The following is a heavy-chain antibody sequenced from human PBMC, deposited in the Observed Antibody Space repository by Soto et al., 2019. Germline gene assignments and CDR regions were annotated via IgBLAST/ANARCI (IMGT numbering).Heavy chain of an antibody. CDR1: GYTFTSYG. J-gene: IGHJ4*02. V-gene: IGHV1-18*01. CDR2: ISAYNGNT. CDR3: ARDRWIVVVVAATGMDY. D-gene: IGHD2-15*01. Sequence: ASVKVSCKASGYTFTSYGISWVRQAPGQGLEWMGWISAYNGNTNYAQKLQGRVTMTTDTSTSTAYMELRSLRSDDTAVYYCARDRWIVVVVAATGMDYWGQGTRVTVSS.